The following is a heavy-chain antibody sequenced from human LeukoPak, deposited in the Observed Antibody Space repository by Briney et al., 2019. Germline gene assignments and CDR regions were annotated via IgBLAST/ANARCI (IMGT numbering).Heavy chain of an antibody. CDR1: GGPFSGYF. CDR2: IHNSGTT. CDR3: ARLRITMVRGVIWGYNWFDP. D-gene: IGHD3-10*01. J-gene: IGHJ5*02. Sequence: SETLSLTCAVSGGPFSGYFWSWIRQSSGKGLEWIGEIHNSGTTNYNPSLKSRVTISVDTSKNQFSLKLSSVTAADTAVYYCARLRITMVRGVIWGYNWFDPWGQGTLVTVSS. V-gene: IGHV4-34*01.